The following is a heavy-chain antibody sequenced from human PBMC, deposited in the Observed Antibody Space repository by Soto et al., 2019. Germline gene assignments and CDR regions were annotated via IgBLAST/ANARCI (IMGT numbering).Heavy chain of an antibody. CDR3: TRDGLRDSSGYYSGNWFDP. Sequence: PGGSLRLSCTASGFTLGDYGLSWVRQAPGKGLEWVSFIRSKAYGGTTEYAASVEGRFTISRDDSKSVAYLQMNSLKTEDTAVYYCTRDGLRDSSGYYSGNWFDPWGQGTLVTVSS. J-gene: IGHJ5*02. CDR2: IRSKAYGGTT. D-gene: IGHD3-22*01. CDR1: GFTLGDYG. V-gene: IGHV3-49*04.